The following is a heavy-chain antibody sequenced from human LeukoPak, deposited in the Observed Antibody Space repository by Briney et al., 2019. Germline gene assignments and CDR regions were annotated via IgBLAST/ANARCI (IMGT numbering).Heavy chain of an antibody. CDR2: IYHSGST. CDR3: ARPAAADPTENWFDP. J-gene: IGHJ5*02. Sequence: SETLSLTCAVSGYSISSGYYWGWIRQPPGKGLEWIGSIYHSGSTYYNPSLKSRVTISVDTSKNQFSLKLSSVTAADTAVYYCARPAAADPTENWFDPWGQGTLVTVSS. V-gene: IGHV4-38-2*01. D-gene: IGHD6-13*01. CDR1: GYSISSGYY.